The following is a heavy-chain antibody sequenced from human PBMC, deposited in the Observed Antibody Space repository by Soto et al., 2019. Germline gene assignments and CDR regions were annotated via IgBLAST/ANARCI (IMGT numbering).Heavy chain of an antibody. V-gene: IGHV3-23*01. CDR2: ISGSGGST. D-gene: IGHD2-2*01. J-gene: IGHJ6*03. Sequence: GGSLRLSCAASGFTFSSYAMSWVRQAPGKGLEWVSAISGSGGSTYYADSVKGRFTISRDNSKNTLYLQMNSLRAEDTAVYYCAKGYQDLGRVSNYYYYMDVWGKGTTVTVSS. CDR3: AKGYQDLGRVSNYYYYMDV. CDR1: GFTFSSYA.